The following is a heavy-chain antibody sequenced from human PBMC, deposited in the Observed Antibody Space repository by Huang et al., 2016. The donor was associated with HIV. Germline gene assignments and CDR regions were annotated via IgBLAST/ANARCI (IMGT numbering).Heavy chain of an antibody. CDR3: ARGGILGTSWYRPFDY. CDR2: ISNDGNNM. J-gene: IGHJ4*02. CDR1: GFDFSSYA. V-gene: IGHV3-30-3*01. Sequence: QVQLGESGGGVVQPEKSLRLSCAASGFDFSSYAMNWVRQAPGTVPQWVAVISNDGNNMYYSDSVKGRFIISRDKSKNTLYLQMNSLRGEDTAIYYCARGGILGTSWYRPFDYWGQGTLVTVSS. D-gene: IGHD6-13*01.